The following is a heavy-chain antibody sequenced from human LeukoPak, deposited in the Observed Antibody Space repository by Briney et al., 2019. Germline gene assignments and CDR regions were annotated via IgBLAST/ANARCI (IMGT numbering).Heavy chain of an antibody. J-gene: IGHJ4*02. CDR1: GFTVSSNY. V-gene: IGHV3-53*04. D-gene: IGHD5-12*01. CDR3: SGGVTRRAGFDY. CDR2: IYSGGST. Sequence: GGSLKLSCAASGFTVSSNYMSWVRQAPGKGLEWVSVIYSGGSTYYADSVKGRFTISRHNSKNTLYLQMNSPRAEDTAVYYCSGGVTRRAGFDYWGQGTLVTVSS.